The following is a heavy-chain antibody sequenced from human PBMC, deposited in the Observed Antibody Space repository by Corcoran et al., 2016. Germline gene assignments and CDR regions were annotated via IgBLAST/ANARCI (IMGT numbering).Heavy chain of an antibody. Sequence: QLQLQESGPGLVKPSETLSLTCTVSGGSISSSSYYWGWLRQPPGKGLEWIGSIYYSGSTYYNPSLMSRVTISVDTSKNQFSLKLSSVTAADTAVYYCARTSYSSGWAAPRDWGQGTLVTVSS. CDR1: GGSISSSSYY. V-gene: IGHV4-39*07. D-gene: IGHD6-19*01. J-gene: IGHJ4*02. CDR2: IYYSGST. CDR3: ARTSYSSGWAAPRD.